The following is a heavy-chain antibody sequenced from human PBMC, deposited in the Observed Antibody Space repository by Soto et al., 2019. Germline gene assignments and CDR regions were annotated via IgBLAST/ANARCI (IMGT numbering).Heavy chain of an antibody. CDR3: ARRFATLNYFDF. CDR2: ISGSGGST. D-gene: IGHD3-3*01. Sequence: PGGSLRLSCAASGFTFSSYAMSWVRQAPGKGLEWVSAISGSGGSTYYADSVKGRFTVSRDNAKKLLYLQMNSLRAEDAAVYHCARRFATLNYFDFWGPGTLVTVSS. J-gene: IGHJ4*02. CDR1: GFTFSSYA. V-gene: IGHV3-23*01.